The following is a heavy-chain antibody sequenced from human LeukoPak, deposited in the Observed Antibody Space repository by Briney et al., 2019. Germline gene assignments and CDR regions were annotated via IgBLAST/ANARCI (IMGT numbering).Heavy chain of an antibody. D-gene: IGHD3-10*01. V-gene: IGHV3-66*01. CDR1: GFTVSSNY. J-gene: IGHJ4*02. CDR2: IYSGGRT. CDR3: ARDEGFRGSGSN. Sequence: PGGSLRLSCAVSGFTVSSNYMSWVRQAPGKWLEWVSVIYSGGRTFYAASVKGRFSISRDNSKNTLYLQMNSLRAEDTAVYYCARDEGFRGSGSNWGQGTLVTVSS.